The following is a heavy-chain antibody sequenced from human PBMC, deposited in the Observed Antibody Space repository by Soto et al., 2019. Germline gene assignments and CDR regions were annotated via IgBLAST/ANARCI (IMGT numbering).Heavy chain of an antibody. CDR3: AKDIQPGRDTYHYGADY. CDR2: ISYDGSRK. J-gene: IGHJ4*02. D-gene: IGHD5-12*01. V-gene: IGHV3-30*18. CDR1: GFIFSNYG. Sequence: QVQLVESGGGVVQPGTSLTLSCSASGFIFSNYGMHWVRQAPGKGLEWVSIISYDGSRKHYIDSVKGRFTISRDNSKNMLDLQMNSLRAEDTAVYYCAKDIQPGRDTYHYGADYWGQGTLVAVSS.